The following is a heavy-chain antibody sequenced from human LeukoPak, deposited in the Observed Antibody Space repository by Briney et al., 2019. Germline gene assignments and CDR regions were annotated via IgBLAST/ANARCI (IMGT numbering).Heavy chain of an antibody. J-gene: IGHJ4*02. CDR3: ARDLPDGAFGY. D-gene: IGHD3-16*01. V-gene: IGHV1-69*06. Sequence: ASVKLSCKASGGTFSSYAISWVRQAPGPGLEWMGRIIPIFGTANYAQKCQGRVTITADKSTSTAYMELSSLRSEDTAVYYCARDLPDGAFGYWGEGTLVTVSS. CDR1: GGTFSSYA. CDR2: IIPIFGTA.